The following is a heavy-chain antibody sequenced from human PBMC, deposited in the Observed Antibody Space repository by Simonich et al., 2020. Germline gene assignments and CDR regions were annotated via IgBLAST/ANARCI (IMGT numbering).Heavy chain of an antibody. CDR2: IKQEGSEK. CDR1: GFTFSSYW. Sequence: EVQLVESGGGLVQPGGSLRLSCAASGFTFSSYWMSWVRQARGRGLEWVANIKQEGSEKYYVDSVKGRFTISRDNAKNSLYLKMNSLRAEDTAVYYCACLGTGDAFDIWGQGTMVTVSS. J-gene: IGHJ3*02. V-gene: IGHV3-7*01. CDR3: ACLGTGDAFDI. D-gene: IGHD3-9*01.